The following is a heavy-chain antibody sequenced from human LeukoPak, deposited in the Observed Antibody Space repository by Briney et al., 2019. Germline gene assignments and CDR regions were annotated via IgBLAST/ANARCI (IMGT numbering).Heavy chain of an antibody. CDR1: GFTFSSYS. V-gene: IGHV3-21*01. D-gene: IGHD2-2*01. Sequence: PGGSLRLSCAASGFTFSSYSMNWVRQAPGKGLEWVSSISSSSSYIYYADSVKGRFTISRDNAKNSLYLQMNSLRAEDTAVYYCARGDCSSTSCLLGGYYFDYWGQGTLVTVSS. CDR2: ISSSSSYI. CDR3: ARGDCSSTSCLLGGYYFDY. J-gene: IGHJ4*02.